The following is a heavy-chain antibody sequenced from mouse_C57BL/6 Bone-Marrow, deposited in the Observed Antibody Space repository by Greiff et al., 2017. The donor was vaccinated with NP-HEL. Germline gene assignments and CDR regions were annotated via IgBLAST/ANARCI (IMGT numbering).Heavy chain of an antibody. D-gene: IGHD1-1*01. V-gene: IGHV14-4*01. J-gene: IGHJ3*01. CDR2: LDPENGDT. CDR1: GFNIKDDY. Sequence: LVESGAELVRPGASVKLSCTASGFNIKDDYMHWVKQRPEQGLEWIGWLDPENGDTEYASQFQGKATITADTSSNTAYLQLSSLTSEDTAVYYCTTLVDYYGLATGAYWGQGTLVTVSA. CDR3: TTLVDYYGLATGAY.